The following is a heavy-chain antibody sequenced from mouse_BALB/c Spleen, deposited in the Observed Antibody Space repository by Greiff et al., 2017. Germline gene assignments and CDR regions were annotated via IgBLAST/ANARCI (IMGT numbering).Heavy chain of an antibody. CDR3: ARVEGGNYLSYAMDD. CDR1: GFSLSTPGMG. Sequence: QVTLKESGPGILQPSQTLSLTCSFSGFSLSTPGMGVGWIRQPSGQGLEWLALIWWDDDKRYNPALKSRLTTSKDPSNNQVFLKIASVDTADTATYDCARVEGGNYLSYAMDDWGQGTSVTVSS. D-gene: IGHD2-1*01. CDR2: IWWDDDK. V-gene: IGHV8-8*01. J-gene: IGHJ4*01.